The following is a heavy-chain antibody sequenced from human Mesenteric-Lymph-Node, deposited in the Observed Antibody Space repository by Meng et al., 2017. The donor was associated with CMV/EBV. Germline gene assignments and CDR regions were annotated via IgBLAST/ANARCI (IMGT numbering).Heavy chain of an antibody. D-gene: IGHD1-7*01. V-gene: IGHV4-61*01. CDR2: IYYSGIT. CDR1: GSNY. CDR3: ARDHSRLELGCSDRGSAWFDS. Sequence: GSNYWTWIRQVPGKGLEWIGYIYYSGITDYNPSLKSRVTISLDTSNNQFSLKLSSVTAADTALYYCARDHSRLELGCSDRGSAWFDSWGQGTLVTVSS. J-gene: IGHJ5*01.